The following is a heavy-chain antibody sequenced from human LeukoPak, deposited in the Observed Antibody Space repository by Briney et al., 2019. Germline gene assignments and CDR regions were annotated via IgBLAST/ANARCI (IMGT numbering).Heavy chain of an antibody. CDR2: VYYKGNT. CDR1: GGSISSSSYY. V-gene: IGHV4-39*07. D-gene: IGHD1-26*01. Sequence: SETLSLTCIVSGGSISSSSYYWGWIRQPPGKGLEWIGSVYYKGNTYYIPSLKSRVTMSVDTSKNQFSLKLSSVTAADTAMSYCARVGGSSYGGRIFDYWGQGTLVTVSS. J-gene: IGHJ4*02. CDR3: ARVGGSSYGGRIFDY.